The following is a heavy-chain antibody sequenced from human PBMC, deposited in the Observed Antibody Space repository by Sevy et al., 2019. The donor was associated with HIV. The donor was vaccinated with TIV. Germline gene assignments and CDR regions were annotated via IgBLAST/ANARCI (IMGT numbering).Heavy chain of an antibody. D-gene: IGHD2-21*01. CDR2: ISAYNGNT. V-gene: IGHV1-18*01. J-gene: IGHJ6*02. CDR1: GYTFTSYG. CDR3: ARDRKLAYEGIGYYYYGMDV. Sequence: ASVKVSCKASGYTFTSYGISWVRQAPGQGLEWMGWISAYNGNTNYAQKLQGRVTMTTDTSTSTAYMELRSLRSDDTAVYYCARDRKLAYEGIGYYYYGMDVWGQGTTVTVSS.